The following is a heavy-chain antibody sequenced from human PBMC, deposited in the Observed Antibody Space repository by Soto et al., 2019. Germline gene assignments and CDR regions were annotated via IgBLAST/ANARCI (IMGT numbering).Heavy chain of an antibody. CDR2: INSDGSST. V-gene: IGHV3-74*01. D-gene: IGHD2-2*01. CDR1: GFTFSSYW. Sequence: GSLRLSCAASGFTFSSYWMHWVRQAPGKGLVWVSRINSDGSSTSYADSVKGRFTISRDNAKDTLYLQMNSLRAEDTAVYYCARDRDIVVVSSGSEDYYDVQDVWGQGSTVTGSS. CDR3: ARDRDIVVVSSGSEDYYDVQDV. J-gene: IGHJ6*02.